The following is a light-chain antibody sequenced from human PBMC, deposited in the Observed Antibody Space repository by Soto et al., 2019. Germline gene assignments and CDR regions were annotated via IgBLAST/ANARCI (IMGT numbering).Light chain of an antibody. V-gene: IGLV1-40*01. CDR2: GNS. Sequence: QSVLTQPPSVSVAPGQRVTISSTGSSSNIGASYDVHRYQQLPGTAPKLLIFGNSNRPSGVPDRFSGSKSGTSASLAITGLQAEDEADYYCQSFDSSLSGFVFGAGTKVTVL. CDR1: SSNIGASYD. J-gene: IGLJ1*01. CDR3: QSFDSSLSGFV.